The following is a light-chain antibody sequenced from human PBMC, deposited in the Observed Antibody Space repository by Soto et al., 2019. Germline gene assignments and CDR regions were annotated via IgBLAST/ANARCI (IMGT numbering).Light chain of an antibody. CDR2: DNN. J-gene: IGLJ2*01. CDR3: GAWDSSLSAVI. Sequence: QSVLTQPPSVSAAPGQKVSISCSGSSSNIGNNYVFWYQQLPGTAPKLLIYDNNKRTSGIPDRFSGSKSGTSATLGITGLQTGDEADYYCGAWDSSLSAVIFGGGTKLTVL. CDR1: SSNIGNNY. V-gene: IGLV1-51*01.